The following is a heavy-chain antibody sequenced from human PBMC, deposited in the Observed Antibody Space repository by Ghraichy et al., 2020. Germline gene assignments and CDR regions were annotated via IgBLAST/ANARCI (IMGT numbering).Heavy chain of an antibody. J-gene: IGHJ3*02. CDR1: GFTFSSYA. CDR2: ISYNGGST. Sequence: GGSLRLSCAASGFTFSSYAMSWVRQAPGKGLEWGSSISYNGGSTYYADSVKGRFTISRDNSKNTVYLQMNSLRAEDTAVYYCASPSWGGAFDIWGQGTMVTVSS. V-gene: IGHV3-23*01. D-gene: IGHD7-27*01. CDR3: ASPSWGGAFDI.